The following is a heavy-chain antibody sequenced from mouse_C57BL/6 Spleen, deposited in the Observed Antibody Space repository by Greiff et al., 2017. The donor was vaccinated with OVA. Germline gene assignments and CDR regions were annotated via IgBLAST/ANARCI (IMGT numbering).Heavy chain of an antibody. V-gene: IGHV1-26*01. CDR2: INPNNGGT. D-gene: IGHD1-1*01. CDR3: ASPYYGSSRWYFDV. J-gene: IGHJ1*03. CDR1: GYTFTDYY. Sequence: VQLQQSGPELVKPGASVKISCKASGYTFTDYYMNWVKQSHGKSLEWIGDINPNNGGTSYNQKFKGKATLTVDKSSSTAYMELRSLTSEDSAVYDCASPYYGSSRWYFDVWGTRTTVTVSS.